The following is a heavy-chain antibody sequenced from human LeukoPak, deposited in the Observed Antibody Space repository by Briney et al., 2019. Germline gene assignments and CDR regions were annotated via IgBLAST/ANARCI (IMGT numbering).Heavy chain of an antibody. Sequence: ASVKVSCKASGYTFTSYYMHWVRQAPGQGLEWMGIINPSGGSTSYAQKFQGRVTMTRDTSTSTVYMELSSLRSEDTAVYYCARPAEPHSSGRPVDYWGQGTLVTVSS. CDR3: ARPAEPHSSGRPVDY. CDR1: GYTFTSYY. D-gene: IGHD6-19*01. CDR2: INPSGGST. V-gene: IGHV1-46*01. J-gene: IGHJ4*02.